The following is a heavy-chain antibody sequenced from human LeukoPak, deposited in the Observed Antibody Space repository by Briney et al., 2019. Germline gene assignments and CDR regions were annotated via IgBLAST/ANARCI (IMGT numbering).Heavy chain of an antibody. D-gene: IGHD3-22*01. CDR3: ARDSYYDSSGYYSSEYFQH. Sequence: GASVKVSCKASGYTFTGYYMHWVRHAPGQGLEWMGWINPNSGGTNYAQKFQGRVTMTRDTSISTAYMELSRLRSDDTAVYYCARDSYYDSSGYYSSEYFQHWGQGTLVTVSS. V-gene: IGHV1-2*02. CDR2: INPNSGGT. CDR1: GYTFTGYY. J-gene: IGHJ1*01.